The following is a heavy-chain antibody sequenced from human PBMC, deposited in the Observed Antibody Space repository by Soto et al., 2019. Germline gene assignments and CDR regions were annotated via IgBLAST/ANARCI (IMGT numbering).Heavy chain of an antibody. Sequence: QLQESGPGLVKSSETMSLTCTASGASISSRYWSWVRQPPGKGLEWIGHIYTGESTNYNPSLKSRVTISVDTSKNPVSLNLGSVTAADTAVYYCAQTHGWPGFDFWGQGILVTFSS. CDR2: IYTGEST. CDR3: AQTHGWPGFDF. J-gene: IGHJ4*02. D-gene: IGHD6-19*01. CDR1: GASISSRY. V-gene: IGHV4-4*09.